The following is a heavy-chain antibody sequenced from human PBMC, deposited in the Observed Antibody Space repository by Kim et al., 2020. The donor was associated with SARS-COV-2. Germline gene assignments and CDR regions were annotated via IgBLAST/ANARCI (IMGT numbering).Heavy chain of an antibody. D-gene: IGHD3-16*01. CDR1: GHFFTRDS. Sequence: ASVKVSCKTSGHFFTRDSIHWVRQAPGQGLEWMGGIDCGNGNTIYSQKFQGRVTFTTDTSASTAYMELSFLRSEDSAVYYCLGGLHFDSWGQGTLVTVSS. J-gene: IGHJ5*01. CDR2: IDCGNGNT. V-gene: IGHV1-3*01. CDR3: LGGLHFDS.